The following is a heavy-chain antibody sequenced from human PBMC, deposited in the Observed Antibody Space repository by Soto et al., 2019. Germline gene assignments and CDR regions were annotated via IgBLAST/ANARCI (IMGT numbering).Heavy chain of an antibody. J-gene: IGHJ4*02. CDR3: AGLRGYAGSPIDY. D-gene: IGHD2-15*01. Sequence: LSLTCTVSGGSIISGYWSWIRQPPWKGLEWIGYISYSGNTNYNPSLKIRVTMSVDTPKNQFSLRLSSVTTADTAVYYCAGLRGYAGSPIDYWGQGTLVTVSS. CDR2: ISYSGNT. V-gene: IGHV4-59*01. CDR1: GGSIISGY.